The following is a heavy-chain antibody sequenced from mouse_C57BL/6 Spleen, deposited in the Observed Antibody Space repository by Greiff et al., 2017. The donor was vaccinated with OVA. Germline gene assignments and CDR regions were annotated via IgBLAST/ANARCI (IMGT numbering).Heavy chain of an antibody. J-gene: IGHJ3*01. CDR3: ARGGDYYGSSAWFAY. CDR1: GFTFSDYG. V-gene: IGHV5-17*01. Sequence: EVQGVESGGGLVKPGGSLKLSCAASGFTFSDYGMHWVRQAPEKGLEWVAYISSGSSTIYYADTVKGRFTIARDNAKNTLFLQMTSLRSEDTAMYYCARGGDYYGSSAWFAYWGQGTLVTVSA. D-gene: IGHD1-1*01. CDR2: ISSGSSTI.